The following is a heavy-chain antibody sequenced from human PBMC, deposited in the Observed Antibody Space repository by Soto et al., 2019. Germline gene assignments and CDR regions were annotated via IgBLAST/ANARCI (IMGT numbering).Heavy chain of an antibody. J-gene: IGHJ4*02. D-gene: IGHD2-2*01. Sequence: SETLSLTCTVSGGSISSGGYYWSWIRQHPGKGLEWIGYIYYSGSTYYNPSLKNRVTISVDTSKNQFSLKLSSVTAADTAVYYCASSSVLVPAATIDYWGQGTLVTVS. CDR2: IYYSGST. CDR3: ASSSVLVPAATIDY. V-gene: IGHV4-31*03. CDR1: GGSISSGGYY.